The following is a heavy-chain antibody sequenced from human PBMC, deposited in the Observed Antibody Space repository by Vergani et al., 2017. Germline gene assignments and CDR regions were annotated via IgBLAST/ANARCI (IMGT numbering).Heavy chain of an antibody. CDR3: ARMSTAVGIDY. Sequence: QVQLQESGPGLVTPSQTLSVTCTVSGASINSDPYYWTWVRQPAGKGLEWIGRIWPGHNTNYNPSLRSRVAISIDMSTNQVSLKLTSVTAADTAVYYCARMSTAVGIDYWGQGILVTVSS. D-gene: IGHD2-21*02. V-gene: IGHV4-61*02. CDR2: IWPGHNT. CDR1: GASINSDPYY. J-gene: IGHJ4*02.